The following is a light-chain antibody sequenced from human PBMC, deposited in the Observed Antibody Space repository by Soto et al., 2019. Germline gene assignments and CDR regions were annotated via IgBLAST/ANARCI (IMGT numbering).Light chain of an antibody. V-gene: IGKV3-15*01. CDR3: QQYGSSPRT. CDR2: GAS. CDR1: QSVSSN. J-gene: IGKJ1*01. Sequence: IVMTQSTATRSVSPGERATRSCKASQSVSSNLAWYQQKPGQAPRLLIYGASTRATGIPARFSVSGSGTEFTLTISSLQSEDFAVYYCQQYGSSPRTFGQGTKVDI.